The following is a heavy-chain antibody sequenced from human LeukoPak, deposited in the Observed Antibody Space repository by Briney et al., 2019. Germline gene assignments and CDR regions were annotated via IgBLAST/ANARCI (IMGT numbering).Heavy chain of an antibody. CDR2: ICPDGTVT. Sequence: GGSLRLSCAASGFTFSNYCMHWVRQIPGKGLVWVSRICPDGTVTNYADSVKGRFTISRDNAKNMVFLQMNSLRADDTAVYYCVRDXRSADYWGQGILVTXSS. CDR3: VRDXRSADY. CDR1: GFTFSNYC. J-gene: IGHJ4*02. V-gene: IGHV3-74*01.